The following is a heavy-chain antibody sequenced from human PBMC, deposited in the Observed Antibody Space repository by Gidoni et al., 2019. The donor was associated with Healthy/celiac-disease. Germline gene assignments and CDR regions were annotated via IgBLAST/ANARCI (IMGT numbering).Heavy chain of an antibody. Sequence: QLQLQESGSGLVKPSQTLSLTCAVSGGSISSGGYPWSWIRRPPGKGLEWIGYIYHSGSTYYNPSLKSRVTISVDRSKNQFSLKLSSVTAADTAVYYCARGKITMVRGVIRGYYFDYWGQGTLVTVSS. J-gene: IGHJ4*02. D-gene: IGHD3-10*01. CDR1: GGSISSGGYP. CDR3: ARGKITMVRGVIRGYYFDY. CDR2: IYHSGST. V-gene: IGHV4-30-2*01.